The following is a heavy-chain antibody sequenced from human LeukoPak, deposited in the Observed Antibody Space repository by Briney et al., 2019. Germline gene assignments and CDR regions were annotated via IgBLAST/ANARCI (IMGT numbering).Heavy chain of an antibody. V-gene: IGHV4-34*01. CDR3: ARGSNRCNLDP. J-gene: IGHJ5*02. CDR1: GGSICGYY. Sequence: PSETLSLTCAVHGGSICGYYWSCIRQPPGRGLEWIGEINHSGSTNYNPFLKSRVTISVDTSQNQFSLKLRSVTAADTAVYYCARGSNRCNLDPWGQGILVTVSS. D-gene: IGHD2-2*01. CDR2: INHSGST.